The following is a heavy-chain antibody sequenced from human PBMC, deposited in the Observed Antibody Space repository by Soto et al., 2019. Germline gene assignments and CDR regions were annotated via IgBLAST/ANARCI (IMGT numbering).Heavy chain of an antibody. J-gene: IGHJ4*02. CDR2: ITYDGGNK. D-gene: IGHD3-16*02. CDR1: GFTFSAYG. CDR3: ASSQGDY. V-gene: IGHV3-33*03. Sequence: QLVESGGGVVQPGRSLSLSCEASGFTFSAYGLHWVRQAPGKGLEWVAVITYDGGNKYYADSGKGRFTVSRDNSINLLYLQMNALTTEDSALYYCASSQGDYWGQGTLVTVS.